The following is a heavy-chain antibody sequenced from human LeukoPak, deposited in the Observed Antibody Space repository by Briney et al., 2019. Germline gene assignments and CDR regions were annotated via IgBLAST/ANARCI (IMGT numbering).Heavy chain of an antibody. CDR1: GFTFSSYA. D-gene: IGHD6-19*01. Sequence: GGSLRLSCAASGFTFSSYAMHWVRQAPGKGLEYVSAISSNGGSTYYANSVKGRFTISRDNSKNTLYLQMGSLRAEDMAVYYCARDALYSSGWSGYFDYWGQGTLVTVSS. CDR3: ARDALYSSGWSGYFDY. V-gene: IGHV3-64*01. J-gene: IGHJ4*02. CDR2: ISSNGGST.